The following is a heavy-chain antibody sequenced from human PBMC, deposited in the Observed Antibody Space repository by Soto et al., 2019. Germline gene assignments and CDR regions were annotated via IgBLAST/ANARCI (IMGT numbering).Heavy chain of an antibody. D-gene: IGHD1-26*01. Sequence: PGWSLRLSCASSVFTFITYGMHWVRQAPGKGLEWVAVIWYDGSNKYYADSVKGRFTISRDNSKNTLYLQMNSLRAEDTAVYYCARDGSGSTHQFDYWGQGTLVTVSS. J-gene: IGHJ4*02. CDR1: VFTFITYG. CDR2: IWYDGSNK. V-gene: IGHV3-33*01. CDR3: ARDGSGSTHQFDY.